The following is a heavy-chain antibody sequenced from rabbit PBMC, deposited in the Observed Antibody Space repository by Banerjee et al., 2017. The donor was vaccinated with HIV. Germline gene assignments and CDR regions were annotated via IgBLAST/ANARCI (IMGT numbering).Heavy chain of an antibody. CDR2: IDSSSIT. J-gene: IGHJ4*01. Sequence: QEQLEESGGDLVKPGASLTLTCTTSGFSFSNSYYMCWVRQAPGKGLEWIGCIDSSSITWYASWVNGRFTISKTSSTTVTLQMTSLTAADTATYFCARMYDSDSGDLNLWGQGTLVTVS. V-gene: IGHV1S45*01. CDR1: GFSFSNSYY. CDR3: ARMYDSDSGDLNL. D-gene: IGHD1-1*01.